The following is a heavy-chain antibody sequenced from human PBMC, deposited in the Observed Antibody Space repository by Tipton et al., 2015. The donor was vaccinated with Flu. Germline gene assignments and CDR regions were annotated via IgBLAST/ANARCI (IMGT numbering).Heavy chain of an antibody. Sequence: TLSLTCTVSGGSIRGGNYYWTWIRQSAGQGLEWIGRIYGSGSTTYNPPLESRVTMSVDTANNQFSLKLKSVTAADTAVYYCARGGISGWFFDSWGQGTLLTVSS. D-gene: IGHD6-19*01. J-gene: IGHJ4*02. CDR3: ARGGISGWFFDS. CDR1: GGSIRGGNYY. CDR2: IYGSGST. V-gene: IGHV4-61*02.